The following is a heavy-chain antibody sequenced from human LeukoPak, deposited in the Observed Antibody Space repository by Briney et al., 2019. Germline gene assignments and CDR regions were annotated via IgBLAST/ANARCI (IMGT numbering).Heavy chain of an antibody. CDR1: GGSLSSSSYY. Sequence: SETLSLTCTVSGGSLSSSSYYWGRVRQPPGKGLEWIGNIYYSGSTYYNPSLKSRLTISLDTSQRHFSLRLSSVTAADTASYYCTRGSYDVLTGYSTLGEYWGQGTLVTVSS. J-gene: IGHJ4*02. CDR3: TRGSYDVLTGYSTLGEY. CDR2: IYYSGST. V-gene: IGHV4-39*02. D-gene: IGHD3-9*01.